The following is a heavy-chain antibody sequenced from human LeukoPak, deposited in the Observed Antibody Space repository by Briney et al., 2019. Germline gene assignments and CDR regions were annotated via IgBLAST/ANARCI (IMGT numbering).Heavy chain of an antibody. CDR3: ARQSPYSNDWYFDF. CDR1: GGSISGYF. J-gene: IGHJ4*02. CDR2: LHYSGST. Sequence: PSETLSLTCTVSGGSISGYFWSWIRHPPGKGLEWTGYLHYSGSTNYNPSLKSRVTISVDTSKNQFSLKLSSVTAADTAVYYCARQSPYSNDWYFDFWGQGTLVTVSS. V-gene: IGHV4-59*08. D-gene: IGHD6-19*01.